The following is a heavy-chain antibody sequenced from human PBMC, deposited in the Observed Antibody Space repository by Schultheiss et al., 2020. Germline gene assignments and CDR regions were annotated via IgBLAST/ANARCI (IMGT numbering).Heavy chain of an antibody. Sequence: SETLSLTCAVSGGSISSSNWWSWVRQPPGKGLEWIGEINHSGSTYYNPSLKSRVTISVDTSKNQFSLKLSSVTAADTAVYYCARVCGYGCSGGSRNWFDPWGQGTLVTVSS. CDR1: GGSISSSNW. CDR2: INHSGST. CDR3: ARVCGYGCSGGSRNWFDP. V-gene: IGHV4-4*02. D-gene: IGHD2-15*01. J-gene: IGHJ5*02.